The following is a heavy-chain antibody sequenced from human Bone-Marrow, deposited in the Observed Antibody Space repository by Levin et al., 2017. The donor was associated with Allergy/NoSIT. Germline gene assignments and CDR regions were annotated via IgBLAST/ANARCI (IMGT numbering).Heavy chain of an antibody. Sequence: SQTLSLTCAVYGGSFSGYFWSWIRQPPGKGLEWIGEINHSGSTKYNPSLKSRVTLSVDTSKKQFSLKLRFVTAADTAVYYCARVAYGSSSTEAIDYWGQGTPVTVSS. CDR1: GGSFSGYF. CDR2: INHSGST. D-gene: IGHD6-6*01. V-gene: IGHV4-34*01. CDR3: ARVAYGSSSTEAIDY. J-gene: IGHJ4*02.